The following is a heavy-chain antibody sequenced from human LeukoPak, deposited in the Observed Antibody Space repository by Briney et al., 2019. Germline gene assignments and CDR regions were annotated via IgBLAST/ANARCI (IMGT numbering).Heavy chain of an antibody. CDR3: ARHVGFITMVRGVINDNWFDP. CDR2: IYYSGSP. CDR1: GGSISSSSYY. Sequence: PSEALSLTCTVSGGSISSSSYYWAWIRQPPGKGLEWIGSIYYSGSPYYNPSLKSRVTISVDTSKKQFSLKLSSVTAADTAVYYCARHVGFITMVRGVINDNWFDPWGQGTLVTVSS. D-gene: IGHD3-10*01. J-gene: IGHJ5*02. V-gene: IGHV4-39*01.